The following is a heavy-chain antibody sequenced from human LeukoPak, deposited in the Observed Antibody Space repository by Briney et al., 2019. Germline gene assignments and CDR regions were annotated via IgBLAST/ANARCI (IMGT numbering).Heavy chain of an antibody. D-gene: IGHD6-13*01. CDR1: VGPSRGSH. V-gene: IGHV4-34*01. CDR3: ARGAGGIAAAYPV. CDR2: RSHSRST. J-gene: IGHJ6*04. Sequence: SETLSLTCGVHVGPSRGSHWRWSPWPTAKGVGWNGERSHSRSTNYNLSRKGHVNLVDDPSKNQFSLKLSSVTAADTAVYYCARGAGGIAAAYPVWGKRTTVTVSS.